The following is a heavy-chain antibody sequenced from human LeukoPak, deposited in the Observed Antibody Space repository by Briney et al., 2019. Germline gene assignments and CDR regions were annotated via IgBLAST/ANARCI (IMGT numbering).Heavy chain of an antibody. J-gene: IGHJ6*02. Sequence: RGSLRLSCEASGFTFSSYGMHWVRQAPGKGLEWVAVIWNDGSNKYYADSAKGRFSISGDNSKNTLYLQMNSLRVEDTAVFYCARAQFFDCSSSNCYYYGMDVWGQGTTVTVSS. V-gene: IGHV3-33*01. CDR3: ARAQFFDCSSSNCYYYGMDV. CDR1: GFTFSSYG. D-gene: IGHD2-2*01. CDR2: IWNDGSNK.